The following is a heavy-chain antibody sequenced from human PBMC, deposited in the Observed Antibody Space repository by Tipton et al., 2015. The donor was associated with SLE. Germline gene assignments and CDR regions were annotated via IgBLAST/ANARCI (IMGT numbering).Heavy chain of an antibody. J-gene: IGHJ4*02. CDR1: GYTFSNYG. V-gene: IGHV1-18*01. CDR3: GRDLRMITFGGVSVSD. CDR2: ISPNNDNT. Sequence: QLVQSGAEVKKPGASVKVSCRASGYTFSNYGINWVRQAPGQGLEWMGWISPNNDNTNYAQKLQGRVTMTTDTSTNTAYMELRSLRSDDTAVYYCGRDLRMITFGGVSVSDWGQGTLVTVSS. D-gene: IGHD3-16*02.